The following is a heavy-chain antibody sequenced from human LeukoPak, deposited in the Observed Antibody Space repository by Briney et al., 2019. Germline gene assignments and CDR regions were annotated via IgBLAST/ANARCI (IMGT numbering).Heavy chain of an antibody. V-gene: IGHV1-69*04. D-gene: IGHD2-2*01. Sequence: SVKVSCKASGGTFSSYAISWVRQAPGQGLEWMGRIIPILGIANYAQKFQGRVTITADKSTSTAYMELSSLRSEDTAVYCCATTPSTDCSSTSCYGFDYWGQGTLVTVSS. CDR2: IIPILGIA. CDR3: ATTPSTDCSSTSCYGFDY. CDR1: GGTFSSYA. J-gene: IGHJ4*02.